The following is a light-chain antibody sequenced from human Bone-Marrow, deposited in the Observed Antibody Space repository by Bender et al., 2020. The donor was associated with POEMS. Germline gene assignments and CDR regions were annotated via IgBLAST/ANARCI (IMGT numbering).Light chain of an antibody. Sequence: QSVLTQPPSASGTPGQRVTISCSGGSSNIGAHAVNWYQHLPGTAPKLLIYSSHRRPSEVPDRFPASRSGTSASLAICRLQSGNEADYYCAVWDDSPNGWVFGGGTKLTVL. CDR3: AVWDDSPNGWV. J-gene: IGLJ3*02. CDR2: SSH. V-gene: IGLV1-44*01. CDR1: SSNIGAHA.